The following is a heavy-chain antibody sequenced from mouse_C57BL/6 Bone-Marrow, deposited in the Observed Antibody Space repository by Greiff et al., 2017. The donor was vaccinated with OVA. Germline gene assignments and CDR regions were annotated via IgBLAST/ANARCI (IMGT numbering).Heavy chain of an antibody. J-gene: IGHJ2*01. CDR2: IDPGNGNT. V-gene: IGHV1-76*01. Sequence: QVHVKQSGAELVRPGASVKLSCKASGYTFTDYYINWVKQRPGQGLEWIARIDPGNGNTYYNEKFKGKATLTAEKSSSTAYMQLSRLTSEDSAVYFCAREGFYDYSAYWGQGTTLTVSS. CDR3: AREGFYDYSAY. D-gene: IGHD2-4*01. CDR1: GYTFTDYY.